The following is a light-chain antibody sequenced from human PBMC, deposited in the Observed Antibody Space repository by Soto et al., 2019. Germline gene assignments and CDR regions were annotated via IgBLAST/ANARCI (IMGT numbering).Light chain of an antibody. Sequence: QSVLTQPPSVSGAPGQRVTISCTGSSSNIGAGYAVHWHQQLPGKAPKLLIYGNSNRPSGVPDRFSGSKSGTSASLAITGLQAEDEADYYCQSYDTSLSAYVFGIGTKLTVL. CDR1: SSNIGAGYA. CDR2: GNS. V-gene: IGLV1-40*01. CDR3: QSYDTSLSAYV. J-gene: IGLJ1*01.